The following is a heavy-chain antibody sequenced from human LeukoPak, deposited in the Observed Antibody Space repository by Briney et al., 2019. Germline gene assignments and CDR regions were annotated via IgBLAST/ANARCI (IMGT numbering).Heavy chain of an antibody. Sequence: SETLSLTCTVSGGSLSSGSYYWSWIRQPAGKGLEWIGRIYTSGSTNYNPSLKSRVTISVDTSKNQFSLKLSSVTAADTAVYYCAREVGLKTFDIWGQGTMVTVSS. V-gene: IGHV4-61*02. CDR2: IYTSGST. J-gene: IGHJ3*02. CDR1: GGSLSSGSYY. CDR3: AREVGLKTFDI.